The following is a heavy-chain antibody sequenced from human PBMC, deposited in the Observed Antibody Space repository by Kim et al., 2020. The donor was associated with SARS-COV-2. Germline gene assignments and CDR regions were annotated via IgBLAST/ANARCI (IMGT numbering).Heavy chain of an antibody. J-gene: IGHJ5*02. D-gene: IGHD6-19*01. CDR3: ARAVAGNWFDP. V-gene: IGHV5-51*01. Sequence: RYSPSFQGQVTISADKSISTAYLQWSSLKASDTAMYYCARAVAGNWFDPWGQGTLVTVSS.